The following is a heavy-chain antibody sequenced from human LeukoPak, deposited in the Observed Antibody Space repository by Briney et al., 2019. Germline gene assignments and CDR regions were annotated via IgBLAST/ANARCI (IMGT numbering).Heavy chain of an antibody. CDR3: ARDANRYSSSWGAFDI. CDR1: GFTFSSYW. V-gene: IGHV3-7*01. D-gene: IGHD6-13*01. CDR2: IKQDGSEK. J-gene: IGHJ3*02. Sequence: GGSLRLSCAASGFTFSSYWMSWVRRAPGKGLEWVANIKQDGSEKYYVDSVKGRFTISRDNAKNSLYLQMNSLRAEDTAVYYCARDANRYSSSWGAFDIWGQGTMVTVSS.